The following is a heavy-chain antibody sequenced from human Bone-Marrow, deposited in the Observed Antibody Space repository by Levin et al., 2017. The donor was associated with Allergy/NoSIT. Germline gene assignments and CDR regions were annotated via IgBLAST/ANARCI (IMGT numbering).Heavy chain of an antibody. CDR2: ISWNSGSI. CDR1: GFTFDDYA. CDR3: AKAGSGADYYDSSGYAFDI. Sequence: SLKISCAASGFTFDDYAMHWVRQAPGKGLEWVSGISWNSGSIGYADSVKGRFTISRDNAKNSLYLQMNSLRAEDTALYYCAKAGSGADYYDSSGYAFDIWGQGTMVTVSS. V-gene: IGHV3-9*01. J-gene: IGHJ3*02. D-gene: IGHD3-22*01.